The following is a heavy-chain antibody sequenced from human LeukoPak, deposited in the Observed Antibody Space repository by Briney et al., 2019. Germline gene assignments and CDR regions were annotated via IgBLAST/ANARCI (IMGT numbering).Heavy chain of an antibody. D-gene: IGHD3-10*01. V-gene: IGHV4-30-2*01. CDR1: GGSISSGGYS. CDR2: IYHSGST. CDR3: ARANWFLTLDY. Sequence: SETLSLTCAVSGGSISSGGYSWRWIRQPPGKGLEWIGYIYHSGSTYYNPSLKSRVTISVDRSKNQFSLKLSSVTAADTAVYYCARANWFLTLDYWGQGTLVTVSS. J-gene: IGHJ4*02.